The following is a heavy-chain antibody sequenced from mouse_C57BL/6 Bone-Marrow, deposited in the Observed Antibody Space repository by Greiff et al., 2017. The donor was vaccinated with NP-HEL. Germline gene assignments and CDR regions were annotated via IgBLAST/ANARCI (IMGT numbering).Heavy chain of an antibody. D-gene: IGHD1-1*01. CDR2: IYPSDSET. J-gene: IGHJ1*03. CDR3: ARNYGSSSDFDV. Sequence: QLQQSGAELVRPGSSVKLSCKASGYTFTSYWMDWVKQRPGQGLEWIGNIYPSDSETPYNQKFKDKATLTVDKSSSTAYMQLSSLTSEDSAVYYCARNYGSSSDFDVWGTGTTVTVSS. V-gene: IGHV1-61*01. CDR1: GYTFTSYW.